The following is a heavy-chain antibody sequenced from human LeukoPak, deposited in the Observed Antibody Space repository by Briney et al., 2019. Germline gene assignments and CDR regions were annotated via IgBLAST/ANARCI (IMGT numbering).Heavy chain of an antibody. CDR3: ARGPDTAMVLPFDY. CDR1: GGSISSGSYY. Sequence: PSETLSLTCTASGGSISSGSYYWSWIRQPAGKGLEWIGRIYTSGSTNYNPSLKSRVTISVDTSKNQFSLKLSSVTAADTAVYYCARGPDTAMVLPFDYWGQGTLVTVSS. V-gene: IGHV4-61*02. J-gene: IGHJ4*02. D-gene: IGHD5-18*01. CDR2: IYTSGST.